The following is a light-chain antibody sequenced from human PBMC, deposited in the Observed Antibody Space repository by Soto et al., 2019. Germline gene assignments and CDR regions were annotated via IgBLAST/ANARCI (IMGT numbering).Light chain of an antibody. V-gene: IGKV3-20*01. CDR1: QSVSSSY. CDR2: APS. Sequence: EMVLKQSPGTLSLSPGERATLSCRASQSVSSSYLAWYQQKPGQTPRRLIYAPSSRATGIPDRFSGRGSGTDFTLPISRLEPEDFAEYYCQQYGSLYTFGQGTKVEIK. CDR3: QQYGSLYT. J-gene: IGKJ2*01.